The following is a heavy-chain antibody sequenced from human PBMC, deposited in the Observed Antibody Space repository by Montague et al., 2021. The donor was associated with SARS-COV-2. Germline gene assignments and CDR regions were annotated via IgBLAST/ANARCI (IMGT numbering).Heavy chain of an antibody. V-gene: IGHV4-39*01. CDR2: IHYSGST. CDR1: GGSISSSSYY. D-gene: IGHD2-2*01. Sequence: SETLSLTCTVSGGSISSSSYYWGWIRQPPGKGLEWIGSIHYSGSTYYNPSLKSRVTISVDTSKKHFSLKLSSVTAADTAVYFCAAQSSGGHCSSSSCYVWFDPWGQGTLVTVSS. CDR3: AAQSSGGHCSSSSCYVWFDP. J-gene: IGHJ5*02.